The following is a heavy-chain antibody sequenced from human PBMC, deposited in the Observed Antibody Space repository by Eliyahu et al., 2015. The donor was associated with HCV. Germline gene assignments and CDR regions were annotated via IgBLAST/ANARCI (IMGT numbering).Heavy chain of an antibody. CDR3: ARSGAGSYFVGYFDP. CDR2: GLYTGYT. D-gene: IGHD3-10*01. V-gene: IGHV4-34*12. Sequence: QVHLQQWGAGLLKPSETLSLTCALSGGSFGTYYWAWVRQSPERGLEWIGHGLYTGYTDYNPSFGRRVNISLDTSKKEFSLHLTSMTAADTGVYYCARSGAGSYFVGYFDPWGQGTPVTVSS. CDR1: GGSFGTYY. J-gene: IGHJ5*02.